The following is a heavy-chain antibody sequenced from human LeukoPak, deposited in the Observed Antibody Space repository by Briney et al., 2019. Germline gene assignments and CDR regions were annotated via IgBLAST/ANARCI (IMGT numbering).Heavy chain of an antibody. D-gene: IGHD5-12*01. CDR3: ARDPDLRRGYDGEGY. CDR1: GFTLRSYE. Sequence: SGGSVRLSCAASGFTLRSYEMNGVRQAPGKGREGGSYISSSGSTISYADYVKGRFTFSRDNAKNSLYLQMNTLRAEDTAVYYCARDPDLRRGYDGEGYWGQGTLVTISS. CDR2: ISSSGSTI. V-gene: IGHV3-48*03. J-gene: IGHJ4*02.